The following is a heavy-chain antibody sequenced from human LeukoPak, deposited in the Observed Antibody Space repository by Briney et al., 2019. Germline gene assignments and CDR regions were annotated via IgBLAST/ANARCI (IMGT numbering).Heavy chain of an antibody. CDR1: GFTFDDYA. CDR3: AKGEYFQH. V-gene: IGHV3-9*01. Sequence: PGGFLRLSCAASGFTFDDYAMHWVRQAPGKGLEWVSGISWNSGSIGYADSVKGRFTISRDNAKNSLYLQMNSLRAEDTALYYCAKGEYFQHWGQGTLVTVSS. CDR2: ISWNSGSI. D-gene: IGHD1-26*01. J-gene: IGHJ1*01.